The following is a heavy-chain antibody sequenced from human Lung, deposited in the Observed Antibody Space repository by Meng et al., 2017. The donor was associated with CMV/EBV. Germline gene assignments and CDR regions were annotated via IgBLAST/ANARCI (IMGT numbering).Heavy chain of an antibody. CDR2: ISETSSYI. CDR3: VRDWKYS. CDR1: GFTFNSYA. J-gene: IGHJ4*02. D-gene: IGHD1-1*01. V-gene: IGHV3-21*01. Sequence: LSLTCAASGFTFNSYAMNWVRQAPGKGLEWVSYISETSSYIYYADSVKGRFTISRDNANKSLYLQMNSLRAEDTALYYCVRDWKYSWGQGTLVTVSS.